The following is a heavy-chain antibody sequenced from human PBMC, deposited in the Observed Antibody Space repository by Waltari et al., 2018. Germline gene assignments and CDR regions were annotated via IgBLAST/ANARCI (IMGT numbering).Heavy chain of an antibody. D-gene: IGHD5-12*01. CDR3: AREARGYDY. J-gene: IGHJ4*02. CDR1: GFMFSTFT. Sequence: EVQLEESGGGLVKPGGSLRLSCAASGFMFSTFTMNWGRQAPGKGLEWVSSIDSTSTYIYHADSVKGRFTISRDNAKNSLYLQMNGLRVEDTGVYYCAREARGYDYWGQGTLVTVSS. CDR2: IDSTSTYI. V-gene: IGHV3-21*02.